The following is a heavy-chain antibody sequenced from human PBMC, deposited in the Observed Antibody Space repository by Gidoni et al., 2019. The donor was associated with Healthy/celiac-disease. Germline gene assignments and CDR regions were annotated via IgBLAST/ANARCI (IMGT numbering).Heavy chain of an antibody. Sequence: QVQLVQSGAEVKKPGASVKVYCKASGYTFTSYDINWVRQATGQGLEWMGWMNPNSGNPGYAQKFQGRVTMTRNNSISTADMELSSLRSEDTDVYYCARNGITMIVEYNWFDPWGQGTLVTVSS. D-gene: IGHD3-22*01. CDR3: ARNGITMIVEYNWFDP. V-gene: IGHV1-8*01. J-gene: IGHJ5*02. CDR2: MNPNSGNP. CDR1: GYTFTSYD.